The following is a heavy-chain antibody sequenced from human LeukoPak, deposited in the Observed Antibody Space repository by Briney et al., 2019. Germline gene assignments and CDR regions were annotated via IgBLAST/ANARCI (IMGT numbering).Heavy chain of an antibody. CDR3: ARDSGTTGEVKFDP. J-gene: IGHJ5*02. CDR1: GGSINSY. V-gene: IGHV4-4*07. CDR2: ISGSGAI. Sequence: KTSETLSLTCTVSGGSINSYWSWIRQPAGKGLEWIGRISGSGAITYNPALQSRLSISIDTSKNQFSLKLMSVTAADTAVYYCARDSGTTGEVKFDPWGQGTLVTVPS. D-gene: IGHD3-10*01.